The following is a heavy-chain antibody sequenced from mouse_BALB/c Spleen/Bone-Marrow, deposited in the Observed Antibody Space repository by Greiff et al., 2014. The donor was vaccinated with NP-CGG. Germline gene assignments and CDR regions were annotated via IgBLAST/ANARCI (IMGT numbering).Heavy chain of an antibody. CDR3: TRRTATLDY. D-gene: IGHD1-2*01. Sequence: EVKLVESGTVLARPGASVKMSCKASGYSFTSYWIHWVKQRPGQGLEWIGAIYPGDSDTSFNQKFKDKAKLTAVTSASTAYMELSSLTNEDSAVYYCTRRTATLDYWGQGTTLTVSS. V-gene: IGHV1-5*01. CDR2: IYPGDSDT. CDR1: GYSFTSYW. J-gene: IGHJ2*01.